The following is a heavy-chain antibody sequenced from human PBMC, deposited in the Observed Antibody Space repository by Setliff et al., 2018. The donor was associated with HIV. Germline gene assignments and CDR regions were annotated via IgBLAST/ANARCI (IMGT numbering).Heavy chain of an antibody. Sequence: PSETLSLTCTVSGGSISSGSYYWSWIRQPAGKGLEWIGRIYTSGSTDYNPSLKSRLTISVDTSKNQFSLDLSSVTAADTAVYYCARDRMPMASWVPDKWGQGTLVTVSS. V-gene: IGHV4-61*02. CDR2: IYTSGST. CDR3: ARDRMPMASWVPDK. D-gene: IGHD2-2*01. CDR1: GGSISSGSYY. J-gene: IGHJ4*02.